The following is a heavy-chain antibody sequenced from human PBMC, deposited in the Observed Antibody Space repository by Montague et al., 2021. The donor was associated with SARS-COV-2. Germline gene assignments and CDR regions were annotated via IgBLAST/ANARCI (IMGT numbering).Heavy chain of an antibody. CDR3: ARARRSSGLWFGEYNWFEP. Sequence: SETLSLTCTVSGASISSYYWSWIRQPPGKGLEWIAYLYDSERTSYNPSLKSRITISLDTSRNQFSLKLSSMTAADTAVYYCARARRSSGLWFGEYNWFEPWGQGTLVTVSS. CDR2: LYDSERT. D-gene: IGHD3-10*01. V-gene: IGHV4-59*01. J-gene: IGHJ5*02. CDR1: GASISSYY.